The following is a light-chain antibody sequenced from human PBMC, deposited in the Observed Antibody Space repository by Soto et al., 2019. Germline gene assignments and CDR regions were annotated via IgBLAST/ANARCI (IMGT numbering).Light chain of an antibody. CDR3: QQYGNSPQT. J-gene: IGKJ1*01. CDR1: QSVSSSY. Sequence: EIVLTQSPGTLSFSPGERATLSCRASQSVSSSYLAWYQQKPGQAPRLLIYDASKRATGFPDRFSGSGSGTDFTLTISRLEPEDFAVYYCQQYGNSPQTFGQGTKVEIK. V-gene: IGKV3-20*01. CDR2: DAS.